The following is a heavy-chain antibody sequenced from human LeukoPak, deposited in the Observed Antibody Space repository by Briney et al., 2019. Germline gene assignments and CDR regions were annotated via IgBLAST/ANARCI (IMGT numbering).Heavy chain of an antibody. CDR1: GGSFSGYY. CDR2: INHSGTI. CDR3: ARRPEKWEVYKRDDYDF. V-gene: IGHV4-34*01. D-gene: IGHD1-26*01. J-gene: IGHJ3*01. Sequence: PSETLSLTCAVYGGSFSGYYWSWIRQPPGKGLQWIAEINHSGTINYSPSLKSRISISVHTSKNQVSLRLRSVTAADTAVYYCARRPEKWEVYKRDDYDFWGHGTMVTVSS.